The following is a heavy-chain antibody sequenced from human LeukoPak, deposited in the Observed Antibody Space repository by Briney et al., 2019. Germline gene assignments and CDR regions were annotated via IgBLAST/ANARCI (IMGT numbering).Heavy chain of an antibody. V-gene: IGHV4-39*07. CDR2: INYSGNT. D-gene: IGHD3-22*01. CDR3: ARVGYYYDSSGNSDAFDI. J-gene: IGHJ3*02. CDR1: GGSISSSSHY. Sequence: SETLSLTCTVSGGSISSSSHYWVWIRQPPGKGLEWIGSINYSGNTYYNPSVKSRVTISIDTSKSQFSLKVRSVTAADTAVYYCARVGYYYDSSGNSDAFDIWGQGTMVTVSS.